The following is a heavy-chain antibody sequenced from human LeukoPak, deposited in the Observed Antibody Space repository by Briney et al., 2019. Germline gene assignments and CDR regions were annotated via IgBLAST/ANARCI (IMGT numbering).Heavy chain of an antibody. V-gene: IGHV6-1*01. CDR2: TYYRSKWYN. D-gene: IGHD2-2*01. CDR3: ARAYAGDIVVVLAAITFGYYYGMDV. J-gene: IGHJ6*02. Sequence: SQTLSLTCAISGDSVSSNSAAWNWIRQSPSRGLEWLGRTYYRSKWYNDYAVSVKSRITINPDTSKNQFSLQLNSVTPEDTAVYYCARAYAGDIVVVLAAITFGYYYGMDVWGQGTTVTVSS. CDR1: GDSVSSNSAA.